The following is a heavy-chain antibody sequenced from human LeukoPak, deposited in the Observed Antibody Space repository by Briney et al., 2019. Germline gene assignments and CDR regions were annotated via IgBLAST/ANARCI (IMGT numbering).Heavy chain of an antibody. CDR1: GFTFSSYT. CDR2: ISSSSSYI. V-gene: IGHV3-21*06. Sequence: GGSLRLSCAASGFTFSSYTMNWVRQAPGKGLEWVSSISSSSSYIYYADSVKGRFTISRDNAKNSLYVQMNSLRAEDTAVYYCARDPLPTYSRGWNHFDYWGQGTMVTVSS. CDR3: ARDPLPTYSRGWNHFDY. J-gene: IGHJ4*02. D-gene: IGHD6-19*01.